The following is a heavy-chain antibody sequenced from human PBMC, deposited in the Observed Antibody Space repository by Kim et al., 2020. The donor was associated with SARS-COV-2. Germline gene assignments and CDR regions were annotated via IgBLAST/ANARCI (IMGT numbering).Heavy chain of an antibody. CDR1: GFTFSSYA. J-gene: IGHJ6*02. V-gene: IGHV3-23*03. CDR3: ASHSDIVAKSVAASPMFGMDV. CDR2: IYSGGSST. D-gene: IGHD5-12*01. Sequence: GGSLRLSCAASGFTFSSYAMSWVRQAPGKGLEWVSVIYSGGSSTYYADSVKGRFTISRDNSKNTLYLQMNSLRAEDTAVYYCASHSDIVAKSVAASPMFGMDVWGQGTTVTVSS.